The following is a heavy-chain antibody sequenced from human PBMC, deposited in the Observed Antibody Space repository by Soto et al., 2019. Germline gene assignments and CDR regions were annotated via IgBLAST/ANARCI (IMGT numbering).Heavy chain of an antibody. V-gene: IGHV1-24*01. Sequence: ASVKVSCKVSGYTLTELSMHWVRQAPGKGLEWMGGFDPEDGETIYAQKFQGRVTMTEDTSTDTDYMELSSLRSEDTAVYYCATDSRDGYNFYYYYGMDVWGQGTTVTVSS. CDR1: GYTLTELS. CDR2: FDPEDGET. J-gene: IGHJ6*02. D-gene: IGHD5-12*01. CDR3: ATDSRDGYNFYYYYGMDV.